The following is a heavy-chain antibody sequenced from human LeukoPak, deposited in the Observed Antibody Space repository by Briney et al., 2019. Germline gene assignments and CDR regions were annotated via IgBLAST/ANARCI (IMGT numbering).Heavy chain of an antibody. CDR1: GFTFSSYG. V-gene: IGHV3-23*01. CDR3: AKDHTVGATFGVYFDY. J-gene: IGHJ4*02. Sequence: PGGTLRLSCEASGFTFSSYGMSWVRQAPGKGLEWVSGISGSGGSIYYADSLKGRFTISKDNSKSTLYLQMNSLRAEDTAVYYCAKDHTVGATFGVYFDYWGQGTLVTVSS. D-gene: IGHD1-26*01. CDR2: ISGSGGSI.